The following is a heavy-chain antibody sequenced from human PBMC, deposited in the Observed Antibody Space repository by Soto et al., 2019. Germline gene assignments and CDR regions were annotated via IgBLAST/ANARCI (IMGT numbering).Heavy chain of an antibody. V-gene: IGHV1-69*06. CDR2: ILPAYDRT. CDR1: GDAFKSYA. CDR3: ARDPTNDYGDDTFDY. J-gene: IGHJ4*02. D-gene: IGHD4-17*01. Sequence: QVLRLQSGSEVKKAGSSVKVSCKASGDAFKSYAIHWVRQAPGQGLEYMGRILPAYDRTKYAQKVQGRLTLTADMYTSSVYMELSSMRSEDTAVYYCARDPTNDYGDDTFDYWGQGTKVIVSS.